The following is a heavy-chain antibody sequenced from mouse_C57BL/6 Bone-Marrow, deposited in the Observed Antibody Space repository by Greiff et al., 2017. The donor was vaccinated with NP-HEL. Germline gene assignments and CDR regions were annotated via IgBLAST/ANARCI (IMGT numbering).Heavy chain of an antibody. Sequence: EVQLQESGPGLVKPSHSLSLTCSVTGYSITSGYYWNWIRQFPGNILEWMGYISYDGSNNYNPSLKNRISITRDTSKNTFFLKFNSVTTEDSATYYCARWAYGLYYFDYWGQGTTLTVSS. D-gene: IGHD2-2*01. V-gene: IGHV3-6*01. CDR2: ISYDGSN. CDR1: GYSITSGYY. J-gene: IGHJ2*01. CDR3: ARWAYGLYYFDY.